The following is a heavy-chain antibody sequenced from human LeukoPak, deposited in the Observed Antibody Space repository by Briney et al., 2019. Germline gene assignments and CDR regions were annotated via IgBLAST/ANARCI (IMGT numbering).Heavy chain of an antibody. J-gene: IGHJ5*02. CDR1: GYTFTCYY. V-gene: IGHV1-2*02. CDR3: AREKIVGVNNWFDP. D-gene: IGHD1-26*01. CDR2: INPNSGGT. Sequence: GASVKVSCKASGYTFTCYYMHWVRQAPGQGLEWMGWINPNSGGTNYAQKFQGRVTMTRDTSISTAYMEMSRLRSDDTAVYYCAREKIVGVNNWFDPWGQGTLVTVSS.